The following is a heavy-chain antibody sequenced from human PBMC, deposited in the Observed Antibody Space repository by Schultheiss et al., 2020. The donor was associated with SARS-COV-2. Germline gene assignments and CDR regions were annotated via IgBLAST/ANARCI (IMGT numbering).Heavy chain of an antibody. V-gene: IGHV3-23*01. CDR3: AKTQYYDFWNGYSGWFDP. Sequence: VGSLRLSCAASGFTFSNSDFHWVRQAAGKGLEWVSGISGGGSSTYYADSVKGRFTISRDNSKNTLYLQMNSLRAEDTAVYYCAKTQYYDFWNGYSGWFDPWGQGTLVTVSS. CDR1: GFTFSNSD. J-gene: IGHJ5*02. CDR2: ISGGGSST. D-gene: IGHD3-3*01.